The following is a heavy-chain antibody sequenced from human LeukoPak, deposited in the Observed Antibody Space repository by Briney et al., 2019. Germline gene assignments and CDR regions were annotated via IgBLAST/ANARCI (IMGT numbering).Heavy chain of an antibody. CDR2: IWYDGSNK. CDR1: GFTFSSYG. CDR3: AKDRAVAGSYFGY. J-gene: IGHJ4*02. Sequence: PGGSLRLSCAASGFTFSSYGMHWARQAPGKGLEWVAVIWYDGSNKYYADSVKGRFTISRDNSKNTLYLQMNSLRAEDTAVYYCAKDRAVAGSYFGYWGQGTLVTVSS. D-gene: IGHD6-19*01. V-gene: IGHV3-33*06.